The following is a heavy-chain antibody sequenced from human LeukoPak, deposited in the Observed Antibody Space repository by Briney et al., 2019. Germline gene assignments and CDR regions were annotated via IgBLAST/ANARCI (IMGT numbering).Heavy chain of an antibody. CDR3: AKASTLVGATTYGAFDI. CDR1: GFTFSSYG. V-gene: IGHV3-30*02. D-gene: IGHD1-26*01. CDR2: IRYDGSNK. Sequence: GGSLRLSCAASGFTFSSYGMHWVRQAPGKGLEWVAFIRYDGSNKYYADSVKGRFTISRDNSKNTLYLQMNSLRAEDTAVYYCAKASTLVGATTYGAFDIWGQGTMVTVSS. J-gene: IGHJ3*02.